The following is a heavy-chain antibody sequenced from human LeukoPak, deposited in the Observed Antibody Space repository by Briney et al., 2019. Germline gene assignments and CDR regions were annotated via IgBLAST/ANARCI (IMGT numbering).Heavy chain of an antibody. Sequence: PSETLSLTCTVSGGSISSYYWSWIRQPPGKGLEWIGYIYYSGSTNYNPSLKSRVTISVDTSKNQFSLKLSSVTAADTAVYYCARERAKSSGWRNWFDPWGQGTLVTVSS. J-gene: IGHJ5*02. CDR2: IYYSGST. D-gene: IGHD6-19*01. V-gene: IGHV4-59*01. CDR1: GGSISSYY. CDR3: ARERAKSSGWRNWFDP.